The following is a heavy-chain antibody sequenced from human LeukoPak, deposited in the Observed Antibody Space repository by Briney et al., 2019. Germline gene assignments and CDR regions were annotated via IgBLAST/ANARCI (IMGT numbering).Heavy chain of an antibody. V-gene: IGHV1-2*04. CDR1: GYTFTAYY. Sequence: GASVKVSCKASGYTFTAYYIHWVRQAPGQGLEWMGWINPNSGGTNYAQKLQDWVTVTRDTSISTAYMELSRLRFDDTAVYYCARAVGEVAFDIWGQGTMVTVSS. CDR2: INPNSGGT. D-gene: IGHD1-26*01. CDR3: ARAVGEVAFDI. J-gene: IGHJ3*02.